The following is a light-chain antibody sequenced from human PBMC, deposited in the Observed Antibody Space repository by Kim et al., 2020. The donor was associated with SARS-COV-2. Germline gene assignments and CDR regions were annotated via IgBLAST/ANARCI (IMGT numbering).Light chain of an antibody. V-gene: IGKV1-27*01. CDR1: QGIGYY. J-gene: IGKJ1*01. CDR2: AAS. CDR3: QKYNSAPWT. Sequence: DIRITQSPPSLSASVGDRVTITCRADQGIGYYLAWYQHKPGNSPKLLISAASTLQSGVPSRFSGSGSGTDFSLTISSLQPEDVATYYSQKYNSAPWTFGPGTKLEI.